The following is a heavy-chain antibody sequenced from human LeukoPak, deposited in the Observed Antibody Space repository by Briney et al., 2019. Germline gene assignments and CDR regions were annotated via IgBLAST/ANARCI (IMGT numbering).Heavy chain of an antibody. CDR2: IHNSGST. CDR3: ARGSVWYLP. CDR1: GVSISSYH. J-gene: IGHJ5*02. Sequence: SETLSLTCTVSGVSISSYHWSWIRQSPGKGLEWIGYIHNSGSTNYNPSLKSRVTISGDTSKNQVSLKLDSVTAADTAVYYCARGSVWYLPWGQGTLVTVSS. V-gene: IGHV4-59*01. D-gene: IGHD6-13*01.